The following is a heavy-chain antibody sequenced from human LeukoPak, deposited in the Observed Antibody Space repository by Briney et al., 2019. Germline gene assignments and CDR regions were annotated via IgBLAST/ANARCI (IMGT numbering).Heavy chain of an antibody. CDR3: ARAPGIAVAGTLVFAYYFDY. CDR2: ISSSSSYI. J-gene: IGHJ4*02. CDR1: GFTFSSYS. Sequence: GGSLRLSCAASGFTFSSYSMNWVRQAPGKGLEWVSSISSSSSYIYYADSVKGRFTISRGNAKNSLYLQMNSLRAEDTAVYYCARAPGIAVAGTLVFAYYFDYWGQGTLVTVSS. D-gene: IGHD6-19*01. V-gene: IGHV3-21*01.